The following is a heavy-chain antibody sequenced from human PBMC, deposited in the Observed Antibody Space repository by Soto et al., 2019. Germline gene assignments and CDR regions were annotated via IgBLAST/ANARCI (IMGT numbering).Heavy chain of an antibody. CDR3: ARWVEVSLDYFDS. CDR1: GGSISSGGYS. D-gene: IGHD1-1*01. CDR2: IFHSGRT. Sequence: SETLSLTCAVSGGSISSGGYSWSWVRQRPGKGLEWIGHIFHSGRTYYNPSLKSRLSIGVDTSINRFSLNLNSLTAADTAVYYCARWVEVSLDYFDSWGPGISVTVSS. J-gene: IGHJ4*02. V-gene: IGHV4-31*11.